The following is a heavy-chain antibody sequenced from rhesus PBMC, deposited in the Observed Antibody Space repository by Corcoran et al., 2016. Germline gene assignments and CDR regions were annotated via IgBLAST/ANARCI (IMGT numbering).Heavy chain of an antibody. CDR1: GYTFTNYY. V-gene: IGHV1S9*01. CDR3: TRPDDYGHYDS. CDR2: MNPNGGNA. J-gene: IGHJ4*01. D-gene: IGHD3-9*01. Sequence: QVQLVQSGAEGKKPGASVKLSCKASGYTFTNYYINWVRQAPGQVFEWMGWMNPNGGNAGSAQRFQGRVTLTMDSSTSTAYMELSSLRSEDTAIYYCTRPDDYGHYDSWGQGVLVTVSS.